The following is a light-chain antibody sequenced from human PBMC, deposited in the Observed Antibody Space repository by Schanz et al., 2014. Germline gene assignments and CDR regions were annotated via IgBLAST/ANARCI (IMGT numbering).Light chain of an antibody. CDR2: EGS. CDR3: SSYTGSDTLV. V-gene: IGLV2-14*02. Sequence: QSALTQPASVSGSPGQSITISCTGTSSDVGSYTLVSWYQQYPGKAPKVMIYEGSKRPSGVSNRFSGSKSGNTASLTISGLQAQDEADYYCSSYTGSDTLVFGGGTKLTVL. CDR1: SSDVGSYTL. J-gene: IGLJ3*02.